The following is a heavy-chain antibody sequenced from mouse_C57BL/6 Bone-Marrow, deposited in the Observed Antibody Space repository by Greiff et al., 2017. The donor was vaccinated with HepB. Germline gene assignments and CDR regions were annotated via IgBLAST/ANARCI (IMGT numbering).Heavy chain of an antibody. CDR2: INYDGSST. Sequence: EVQRVESEGGLVQPGSSMKLSCTASGFTFSDYYMAWVRQVPEKGLEWVANINYDGSSTYYLDSLKSRFIISRDNAKNILYLQMSSLKSEDTATYYCARVLLGLYAMDYWGQGTSVTVSS. J-gene: IGHJ4*01. CDR1: GFTFSDYY. V-gene: IGHV5-16*01. D-gene: IGHD4-1*01. CDR3: ARVLLGLYAMDY.